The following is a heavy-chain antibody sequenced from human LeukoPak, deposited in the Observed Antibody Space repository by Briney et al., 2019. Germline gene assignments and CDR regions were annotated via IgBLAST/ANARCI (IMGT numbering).Heavy chain of an antibody. D-gene: IGHD2-2*01. CDR2: IYYSGST. CDR3: ARDLGYCSSTSCPNWFDP. J-gene: IGHJ5*02. Sequence: SETLSLTCTVSGGSISSYYWSWIRQPPGKGLEWIGYIYYSGSTNYNPSLKSRVTISVDTSNNHFSLKLSSVTDADTAVYCCARDLGYCSSTSCPNWFDPWGQGTLVTVSS. CDR1: GGSISSYY. V-gene: IGHV4-59*01.